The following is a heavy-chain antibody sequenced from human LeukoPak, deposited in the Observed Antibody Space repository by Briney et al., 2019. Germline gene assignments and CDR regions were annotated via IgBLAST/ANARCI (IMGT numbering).Heavy chain of an antibody. J-gene: IGHJ6*03. CDR3: ARRAVDNSYYYYMDV. CDR2: MNPKSGNT. Sequence: ASVKVSCKASGYTFTSYDISWVRQAPGQGLEWMGWMNPKSGNTGYAQKFQGRVTITRNTSISTAYMEVSSLRYEDTAVYYCARRAVDNSYYYYMDVWGKGTTVTVSS. V-gene: IGHV1-8*03. CDR1: GYTFTSYD. D-gene: IGHD6-19*01.